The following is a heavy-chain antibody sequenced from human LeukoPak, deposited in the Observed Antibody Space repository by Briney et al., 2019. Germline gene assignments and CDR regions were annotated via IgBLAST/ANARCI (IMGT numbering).Heavy chain of an antibody. CDR2: IYYSGST. V-gene: IGHV4-31*03. CDR3: AGTYYYGSGTPFDY. D-gene: IGHD3-10*01. Sequence: SETLSLTCTVSGGSISSGGYYWSWIRQHPGKGLEWIGYIYYSGSTYYNPSLKSRVTISVDTSKNQFSLKLSSVTAADTAVYYCAGTYYYGSGTPFDYWGQGTLVTVSS. J-gene: IGHJ4*02. CDR1: GGSISSGGYY.